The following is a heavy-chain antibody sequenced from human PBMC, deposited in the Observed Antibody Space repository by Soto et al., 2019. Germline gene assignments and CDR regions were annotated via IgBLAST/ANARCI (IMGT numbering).Heavy chain of an antibody. CDR1: GGSISSYY. V-gene: IGHV4-59*08. D-gene: IGHD2-8*01. J-gene: IGHJ5*02. CDR2: IYYSGST. CDR3: ASHVWTARCFDP. Sequence: QVQLQESGPGLVKPSETLSLTCTVSGGSISSYYWSWIRQPPGKGLEWIGYIYYSGSTNYNPSLKSRATIPVDTSTSQISLKLRSVTAADTAVYYCASHVWTARCFDPWGQGTLVTVSS.